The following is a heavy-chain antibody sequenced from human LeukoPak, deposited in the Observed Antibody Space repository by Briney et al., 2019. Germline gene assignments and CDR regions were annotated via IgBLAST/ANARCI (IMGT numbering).Heavy chain of an antibody. J-gene: IGHJ6*03. CDR2: IYYSGST. Sequence: SETLSLTCTVSGGSISSSSYYWGWIRQPPGKGLEWMGSIYYSGSTYYNPSLKSRVTISVDTSKNQFSLQLSSVTAADPAVYHCARLPRLYSSSWFQYYYYYLDVWGKGTTVTVSS. V-gene: IGHV4-39*01. CDR1: GGSISSSSYY. CDR3: ARLPRLYSSSWFQYYYYYLDV. D-gene: IGHD6-13*01.